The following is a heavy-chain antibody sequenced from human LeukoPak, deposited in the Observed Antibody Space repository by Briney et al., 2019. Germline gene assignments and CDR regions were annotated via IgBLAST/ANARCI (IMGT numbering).Heavy chain of an antibody. V-gene: IGHV4-34*01. D-gene: IGHD4-17*01. Sequence: PSETLSLTCAVYGGSFSGYYWSWIRQPPGKGLEWIGEINHSGSTNYNPSLKSRVTISVDTSKNQFSLKLSSVTAADTAVYYCARIGGYYGDLSFDNWGQGTLVTVSS. CDR1: GGSFSGYY. J-gene: IGHJ4*02. CDR2: INHSGST. CDR3: ARIGGYYGDLSFDN.